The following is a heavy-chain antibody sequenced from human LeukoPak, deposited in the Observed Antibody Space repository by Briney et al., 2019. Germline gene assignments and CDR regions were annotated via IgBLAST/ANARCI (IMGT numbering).Heavy chain of an antibody. CDR2: IYYSGST. J-gene: IGHJ4*02. CDR1: GGSISSYY. Sequence: SETLSLTCTVSGGSISSYYWSWIRQPPGKGLERIGYIYYSGSTNYNPSLKSRVTISVDTSKNQFSLKLSSVTAADTAVYYCARSRGGYRLFDYWGQWTLVTVSS. CDR3: ARSRGGYRLFDY. D-gene: IGHD3-16*02. V-gene: IGHV4-59*08.